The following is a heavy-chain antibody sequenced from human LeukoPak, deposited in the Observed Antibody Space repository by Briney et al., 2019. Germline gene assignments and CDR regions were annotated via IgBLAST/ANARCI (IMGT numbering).Heavy chain of an antibody. CDR1: GGSISSYY. D-gene: IGHD2-8*01. CDR3: ARSLNGYAFDI. CDR2: IYTSGST. V-gene: IGHV4-4*07. Sequence: SSETLSLTCTVSGGSISSYYWSWIRQPAGKGLEWIGRIYTSGSTNYNPSLKSRVTISLDTSKNQFSLKLNSVTAADTAVYYCARSLNGYAFDIWGQGTMVTVSS. J-gene: IGHJ3*02.